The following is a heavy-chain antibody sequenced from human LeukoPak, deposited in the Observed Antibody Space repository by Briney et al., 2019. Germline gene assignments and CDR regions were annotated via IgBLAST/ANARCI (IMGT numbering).Heavy chain of an antibody. CDR1: GGSISSGGYY. CDR3: ARDYGSGSCWDY. Sequence: SETLSLTCTVSGGSISSGGYYWSWIRQHPGKGLEWIGYIYYSGSTYYNPSLKSRVTISVDTSKNQFSLKLSSVTAADTAVYYCARDYGSGSCWDYWGQGTLVTVSS. CDR2: IYYSGST. V-gene: IGHV4-31*03. J-gene: IGHJ4*02. D-gene: IGHD3-10*01.